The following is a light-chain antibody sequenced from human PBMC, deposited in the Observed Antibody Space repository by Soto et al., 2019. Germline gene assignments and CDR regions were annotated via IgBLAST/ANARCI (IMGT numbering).Light chain of an antibody. J-gene: IGLJ3*02. CDR3: SSYSPSATLV. V-gene: IGLV2-23*01. CDR2: EGS. CDR1: SSDVGNYDL. Sequence: QSALTQPASVSGSPGQSITISCTGTSSDVGNYDLVSWYQQHPGKAPKLMIYEGSKRPSGVSHRFSGSKAGNTAFLTISGLQAEDEADYYCSSYSPSATLVFGGGTKLTVL.